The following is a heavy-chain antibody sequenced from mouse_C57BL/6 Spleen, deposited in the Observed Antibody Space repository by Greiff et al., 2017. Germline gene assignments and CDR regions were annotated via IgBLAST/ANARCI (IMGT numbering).Heavy chain of an antibody. CDR3: AETGTEFAY. CDR1: GYTFTSYG. V-gene: IGHV1-81*01. D-gene: IGHD4-1*01. J-gene: IGHJ3*01. CDR2: IYPRSGNT. Sequence: LMESGAELARPGASVKLSCKASGYTFTSYGISWVKQRTGQGLEWIGEIYPRSGNTYYNEKFKGKATLTADKSSSTAYMELRSLTSEDSAVYFCAETGTEFAYWGQGTLVTVSA.